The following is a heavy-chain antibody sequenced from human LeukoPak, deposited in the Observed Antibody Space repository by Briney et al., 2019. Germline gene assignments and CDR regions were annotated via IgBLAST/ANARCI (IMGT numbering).Heavy chain of an antibody. Sequence: SGGSIFYVDSVNGRFTISRDNSKNTLYLQIDSLRAEDTAVYYCAKVPAVAGKKNWFDPWGLGTLVTVSS. CDR3: AKVPAVAGKKNWFDP. V-gene: IGHV3-23*01. CDR2: SGGSI. D-gene: IGHD6-19*01. J-gene: IGHJ5*02.